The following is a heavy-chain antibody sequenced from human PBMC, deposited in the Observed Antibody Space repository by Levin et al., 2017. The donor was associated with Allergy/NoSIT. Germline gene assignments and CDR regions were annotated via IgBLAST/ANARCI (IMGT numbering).Heavy chain of an antibody. V-gene: IGHV3-23*01. CDR2: ISGSSGST. D-gene: IGHD6-6*01. CDR3: AKTSPYSSSWDY. J-gene: IGHJ4*02. CDR1: GFTFSSYA. Sequence: GGSLRLSCAASGFTFSSYAMSWVRQAPGKGLGWVSAISGSSGSTYYADSVKGRFTISRDNSKNTLYLQMNSLRAEDTAVYYCAKTSPYSSSWDYWGQGTLVTVSS.